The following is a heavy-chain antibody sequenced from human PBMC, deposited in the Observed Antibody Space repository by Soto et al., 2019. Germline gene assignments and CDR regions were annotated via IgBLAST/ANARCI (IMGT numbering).Heavy chain of an antibody. J-gene: IGHJ6*02. Sequence: SETLSLTCTVSGGSISSYYWSWIRQPPGKGLEWIGYIYYSGSTNYNPSLKSRVTISVDTSKNQFSLKLSSVTAADTAVYYCARGNYDYGDYDYYYYGMDVWGQGTTVTVSS. CDR2: IYYSGST. CDR3: ARGNYDYGDYDYYYYGMDV. CDR1: GGSISSYY. V-gene: IGHV4-59*01. D-gene: IGHD4-17*01.